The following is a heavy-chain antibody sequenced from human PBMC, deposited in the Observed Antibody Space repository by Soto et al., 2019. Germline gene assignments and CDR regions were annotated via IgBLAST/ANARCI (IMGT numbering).Heavy chain of an antibody. V-gene: IGHV3-23*01. D-gene: IGHD2-15*01. J-gene: IGHJ1*01. Sequence: EVQLLESGGGLVQPGGSLRLSCAASGFTFSRYAMSWVRQAPGQGLEWVSALSGSGGSTYYADSVKGRFTISRDNAKNTLYLQMNSLRAEDTAVYYCEKARGYCSGGSCYPLHFQHWGQGTLVTVSS. CDR3: EKARGYCSGGSCYPLHFQH. CDR2: LSGSGGST. CDR1: GFTFSRYA.